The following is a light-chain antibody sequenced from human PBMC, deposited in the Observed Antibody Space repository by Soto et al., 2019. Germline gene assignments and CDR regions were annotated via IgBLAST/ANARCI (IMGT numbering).Light chain of an antibody. V-gene: IGKV1-39*01. CDR2: AAS. J-gene: IGKJ2*01. CDR3: QQSYSTPYT. CDR1: QSFDSY. Sequence: DIQMTQSPSSLSASVGDRVTITCRASQSFDSYLNWFQQKPGKAPKLLIYAASSLQSGVPSRFSGSGSGTDFTLTISSLQPEDFATYYCQQSYSTPYTFGQGTKLEIK.